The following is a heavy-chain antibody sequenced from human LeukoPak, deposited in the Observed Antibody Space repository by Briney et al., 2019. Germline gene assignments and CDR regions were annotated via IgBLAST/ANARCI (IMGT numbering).Heavy chain of an antibody. CDR1: GFTFSSYG. D-gene: IGHD5-12*01. V-gene: IGHV3-30*03. CDR3: ARAYSGYTALDV. Sequence: GGSLRLSCAASGFTFSSYGMHWVRQAPGKGLEWVAVISYDGSNKYYADSVKGRFTISRDNSKNTLYLQMNSLRAEDTAVYYCARAYSGYTALDVWGQGTMVTV. J-gene: IGHJ3*01. CDR2: ISYDGSNK.